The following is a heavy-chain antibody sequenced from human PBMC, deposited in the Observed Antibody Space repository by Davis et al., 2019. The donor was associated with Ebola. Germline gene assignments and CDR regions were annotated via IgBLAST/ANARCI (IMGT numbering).Heavy chain of an antibody. J-gene: IGHJ3*02. D-gene: IGHD3-16*01. Sequence: ASVTVSCKVSGYTLAELPIHWVRLAPANGLEWLGNFDPEDGEAIYAQKFQDRVTITEDTSTDTAYMELSSLRSEDTAVYYCAAGGLGGGFDIWGQGTMVTVSS. CDR2: FDPEDGEA. V-gene: IGHV1-24*01. CDR3: AAGGLGGGFDI. CDR1: GYTLAELP.